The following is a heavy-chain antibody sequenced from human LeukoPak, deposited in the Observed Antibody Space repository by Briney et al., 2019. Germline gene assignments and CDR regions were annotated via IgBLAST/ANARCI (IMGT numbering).Heavy chain of an antibody. Sequence: ASVKVSCKASGSTFTNNYMHWVRQAPGQGLEWMGIINPSGDNTWYAQKFQGRVTLTRDMATSTDYMEVSSLRSEDTAVYYCARDNSLGDSAWWFDPWGQGTLVTVSS. CDR1: GSTFTNNY. CDR2: INPSGDNT. D-gene: IGHD5-12*01. CDR3: ARDNSLGDSAWWFDP. J-gene: IGHJ5*02. V-gene: IGHV1-46*01.